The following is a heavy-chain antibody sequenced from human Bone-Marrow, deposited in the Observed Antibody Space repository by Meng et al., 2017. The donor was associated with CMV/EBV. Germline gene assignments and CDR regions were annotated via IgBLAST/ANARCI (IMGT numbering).Heavy chain of an antibody. D-gene: IGHD5-18*01. J-gene: IGHJ4*02. V-gene: IGHV5-51*01. CDR3: ARQLYSYGYYYFDY. CDR2: IYPSDSDT. Sequence: GESLKISCEASGYSFASYCIGWVRQMPGKGLEWMGIIYPSDSDTIYNPSFQGQVTISADTSINTAYLQWSSLKASDTAMYYCARQLYSYGYYYFDYWGQGTLVTVSS. CDR1: GYSFASYC.